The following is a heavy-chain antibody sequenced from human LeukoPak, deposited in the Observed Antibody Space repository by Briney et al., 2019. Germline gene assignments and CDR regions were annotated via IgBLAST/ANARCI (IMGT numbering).Heavy chain of an antibody. CDR3: ARGSAYYYDSSGYSYYFDY. V-gene: IGHV4-31*03. Sequence: SQTLSLTCTVSGGSISSGGYYWSWIRQHPGKGLEWIGYIYYSGSTYYNPSLKSRVTISVDTSKNQFSLKLSSVTAADTAVYYCARGSAYYYDSSGYSYYFDYWGQGTLVTVSS. CDR1: GGSISSGGYY. CDR2: IYYSGST. D-gene: IGHD3-22*01. J-gene: IGHJ4*02.